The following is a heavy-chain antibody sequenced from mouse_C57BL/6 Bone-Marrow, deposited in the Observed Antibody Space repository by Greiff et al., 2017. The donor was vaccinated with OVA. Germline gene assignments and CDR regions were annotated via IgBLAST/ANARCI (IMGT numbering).Heavy chain of an antibody. CDR1: GFNIKNTY. Sequence: LVESVAELVRPGASVKLSCTASGFNIKNTYMTWVKQRPEQGLEWIGRIDPANGHTKYAQKFQGKATITADTSSNTAYLQLSSLTSEDTAIYYGARDDYSPFGDWGQGTTLTVSS. D-gene: IGHD2-4*01. CDR2: IDPANGHT. J-gene: IGHJ2*01. V-gene: IGHV14-3*01. CDR3: ARDDYSPFGD.